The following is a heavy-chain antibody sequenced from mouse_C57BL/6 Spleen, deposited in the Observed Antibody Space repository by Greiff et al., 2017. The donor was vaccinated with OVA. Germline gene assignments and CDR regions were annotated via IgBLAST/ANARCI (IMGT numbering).Heavy chain of an antibody. D-gene: IGHD1-1*01. J-gene: IGHJ1*03. CDR2: INPSNGGT. Sequence: VQLQQPGTELVKPGASVKLSCKASGYTFTSYWMHWVKQRPGQGLEWIGNINPSNGGTNYNEKFKSKATLTVDKSSSTAYMQLSSLTSEDSAVYYCARPTVVATRYFDVWGTGTTVTVSS. CDR1: GYTFTSYW. V-gene: IGHV1-53*01. CDR3: ARPTVVATRYFDV.